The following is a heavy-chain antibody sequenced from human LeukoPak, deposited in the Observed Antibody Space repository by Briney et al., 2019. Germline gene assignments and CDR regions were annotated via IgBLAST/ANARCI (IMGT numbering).Heavy chain of an antibody. CDR1: GGSISSSSYY. CDR3: ARFQAAASEGAFDI. Sequence: SETLSLTCTVSGGSISSSSYYWGWIRQPPGKGLEWIGEIYHSGSTNYNPSLKSRVTISVDKSKNQFSLKLSSVTAADTAVYYCARFQAAASEGAFDIWGQGTMVTVSS. J-gene: IGHJ3*02. D-gene: IGHD6-25*01. V-gene: IGHV4-39*07. CDR2: IYHSGST.